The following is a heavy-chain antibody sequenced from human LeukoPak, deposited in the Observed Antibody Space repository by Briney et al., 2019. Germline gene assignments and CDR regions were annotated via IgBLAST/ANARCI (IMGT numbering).Heavy chain of an antibody. D-gene: IGHD2-15*01. J-gene: IGHJ6*03. CDR3: ARASRYCSGGSCYNTARHRYYYYMDV. CDR2: MNPNSGNT. CDR1: GYTFTSYD. V-gene: IGHV1-8*03. Sequence: GASVKVSCKASGYTFTSYDINWVRQAPGQGLEWMGWMNPNSGNTGYAQKFQGRVTITRNTSISTAYMELSSLRSEDTAVYYCARASRYCSGGSCYNTARHRYYYYMDVWGKGTTVTVSS.